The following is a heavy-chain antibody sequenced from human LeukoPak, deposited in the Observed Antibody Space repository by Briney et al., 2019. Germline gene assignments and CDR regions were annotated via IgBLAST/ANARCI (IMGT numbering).Heavy chain of an antibody. CDR3: AAIAESTIFGVVIHDAFDI. D-gene: IGHD3-3*01. CDR1: GGSISSGDYY. V-gene: IGHV4-30-4*01. J-gene: IGHJ3*02. Sequence: SETLSLTCTVSGGSISSGDYYWSWIRQPPGKGLEWIGYVYYSGSTYYNPSLKSRVTISVDTSKNQFSLKLSSVTAADTAVYYCAAIAESTIFGVVIHDAFDIWGQGTIVTVSS. CDR2: VYYSGST.